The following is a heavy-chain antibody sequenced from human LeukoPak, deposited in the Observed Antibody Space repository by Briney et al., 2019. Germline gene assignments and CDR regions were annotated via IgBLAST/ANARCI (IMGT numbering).Heavy chain of an antibody. V-gene: IGHV3-23*01. D-gene: IGHD2-21*01. CDR3: AKFLPTHIVVANYYFDY. CDR1: GFTFSSYA. J-gene: IGHJ4*02. Sequence: GGSLRPSCAASGFTFSSYATSWVRQAPGKGLEWVSAISGSGGSTYYADSVKGRFTISRDNSKNTLYLQMNSLRAEDTAVYYCAKFLPTHIVVANYYFDYWGQGTLVTVSS. CDR2: ISGSGGST.